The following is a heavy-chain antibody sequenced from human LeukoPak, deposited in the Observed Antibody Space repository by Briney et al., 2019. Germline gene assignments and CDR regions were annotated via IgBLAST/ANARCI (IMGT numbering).Heavy chain of an antibody. D-gene: IGHD6-19*01. V-gene: IGHV1-8*01. CDR1: GYTFTSYD. CDR3: ARVADSSGWSFWFDP. Sequence: GASVEVSCKASGYTFTSYDINWVRQATGQGLEWMGWMNPNSGNTGYAQKFQGRVTMTRNTSISTAYMELSSLRSEDTAVYYCARVADSSGWSFWFDPWGQGTLVTVSS. CDR2: MNPNSGNT. J-gene: IGHJ5*02.